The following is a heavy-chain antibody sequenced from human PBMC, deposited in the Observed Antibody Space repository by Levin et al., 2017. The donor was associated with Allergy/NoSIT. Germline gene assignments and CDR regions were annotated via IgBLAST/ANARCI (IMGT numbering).Heavy chain of an antibody. V-gene: IGHV1-2*02. CDR3: ARISGNYYYYGMDV. J-gene: IGHJ6*02. CDR2: INPNSGGT. CDR1: GYTFTGYY. Sequence: GESLKISCKASGYTFTGYYMHWVRQAPGQGLEWMGWINPNSGGTNYAQKFQGRVTMTRDTSISTAYMELSRLRSDDTAVYYCARISGNYYYYGMDVWGQGTTVTVSS.